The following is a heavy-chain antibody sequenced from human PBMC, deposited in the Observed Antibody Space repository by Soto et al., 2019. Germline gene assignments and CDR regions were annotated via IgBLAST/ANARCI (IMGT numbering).Heavy chain of an antibody. V-gene: IGHV4-30-2*01. CDR2: IYHSGST. CDR3: ARDKITGRFDD. D-gene: IGHD2-8*02. J-gene: IGHJ4*02. CDR1: GGSISSGGYS. Sequence: SETLSLTCAVSGGSISSGGYSWSWIRQPPGKGLEWIGYIYHSGSTYYSPSLKSRVTISVDTSKNQFSLKLTSVTAADTAVYYCARDKITGRFDDWGQGTLVTVSS.